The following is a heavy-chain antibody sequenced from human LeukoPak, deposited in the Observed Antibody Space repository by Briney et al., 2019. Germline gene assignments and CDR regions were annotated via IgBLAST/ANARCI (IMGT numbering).Heavy chain of an antibody. CDR3: ARRYYYDSSGYPTTHWYFDL. J-gene: IGHJ2*01. CDR2: IYYSSST. CDR1: GGSISSGDYY. V-gene: IGHV4-30-4*01. Sequence: SQTLSLTCTVSGGSISSGDYYWSWIRQPPGKGLEWIGYIYYSSSTYYNPSLKSRVTISVDTSKNQFSLKLSSVTDADTAVYYCARRYYYDSSGYPTTHWYFDLWGRGTLVTVSS. D-gene: IGHD3-22*01.